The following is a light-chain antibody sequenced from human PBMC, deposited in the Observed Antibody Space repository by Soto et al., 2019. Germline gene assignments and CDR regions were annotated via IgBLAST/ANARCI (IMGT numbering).Light chain of an antibody. CDR3: QQFDHWPGT. V-gene: IGKV3-15*01. CDR1: QNVGSN. J-gene: IGKJ1*01. CDR2: AAS. Sequence: ETVMTQSPATLSVSPGERATLSCRASQNVGSNLAWYQQKPGQAPRLLIYAASNRATGIPTRFSGSGSGTEFTLSISSLQSEDFALYYCQQFDHWPGTFGQGTKVEIK.